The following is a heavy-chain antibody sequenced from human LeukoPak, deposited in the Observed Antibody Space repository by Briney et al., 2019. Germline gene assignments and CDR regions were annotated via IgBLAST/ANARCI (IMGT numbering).Heavy chain of an antibody. CDR3: AKTYCSTIRCLSWGNDY. CDR2: ISGSGSDT. Sequence: PGGSLRLSCAASGFTFSIYAMSWVRQAPGKGLEWVSSISGSGSDTYYAGSVKGRFTISRDTSRNTLYLQMNGLRAEDTAMYYCAKTYCSTIRCLSWGNDYWGQGTLVTVSS. CDR1: GFTFSIYA. J-gene: IGHJ4*02. V-gene: IGHV3-23*01. D-gene: IGHD2-2*01.